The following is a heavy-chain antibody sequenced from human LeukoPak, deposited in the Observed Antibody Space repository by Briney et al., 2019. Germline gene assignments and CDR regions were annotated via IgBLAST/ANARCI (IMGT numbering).Heavy chain of an antibody. CDR3: AKDHDSSSWYPENWFDP. V-gene: IGHV3-23*01. CDR1: GFTFSSYA. D-gene: IGHD6-13*01. CDR2: ISGSGGST. J-gene: IGHJ5*02. Sequence: GGSLRLSCAASGFTFSSYAMSWVRQAPGKGVEWVSAISGSGGSTYYADSVKGRFTISRDNSKNTLYLQMNSLRAEDTAVYYCAKDHDSSSWYPENWFDPWGQGTLVTVSS.